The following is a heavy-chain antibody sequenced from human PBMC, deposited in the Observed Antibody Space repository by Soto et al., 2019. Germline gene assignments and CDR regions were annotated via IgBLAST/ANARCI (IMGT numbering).Heavy chain of an antibody. CDR3: ARDINVVGGDAFDI. D-gene: IGHD2-21*01. J-gene: IGHJ3*02. Sequence: ASVKVSCKASGGTFSSYTISWVRQAPGQGLEWMGRIIPILGIANYAQKFQGRVTITADKSTSTAYMELSSLRSEDTAVYYCARDINVVGGDAFDIWGQGTMVTVSS. V-gene: IGHV1-69*04. CDR1: GGTFSSYT. CDR2: IIPILGIA.